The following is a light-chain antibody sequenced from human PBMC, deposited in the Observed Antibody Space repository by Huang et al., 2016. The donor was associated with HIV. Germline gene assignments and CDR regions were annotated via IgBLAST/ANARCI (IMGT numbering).Light chain of an antibody. V-gene: IGKV1-NL1*01. J-gene: IGKJ4*01. CDR2: AVS. Sequence: DIQMTQSPSSLSVSVGDRVTITCRASQGITNSLAWYQQKPGQAPKLLVCAVSKLGSGVPSRFSCSGSGTDYTLTISGLHPEDFATYYCQQYFNSPLTFGGGTKVEIK. CDR3: QQYFNSPLT. CDR1: QGITNS.